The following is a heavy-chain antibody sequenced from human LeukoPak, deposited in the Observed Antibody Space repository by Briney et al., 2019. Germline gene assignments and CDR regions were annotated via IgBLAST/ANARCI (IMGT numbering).Heavy chain of an antibody. J-gene: IGHJ4*02. Sequence: GGSLRLSCAASGFTFSIYTMTWVRQAPGKGLEWISSITGSGRTTYYADSVKGRFIISRDNSKNTLHLQMNSLTAEDTAVYYCASGGWQLTLDYWGQGTLVTVSS. CDR2: ITGSGRTT. CDR3: ASGGWQLTLDY. D-gene: IGHD3-16*01. CDR1: GFTFSIYT. V-gene: IGHV3-23*01.